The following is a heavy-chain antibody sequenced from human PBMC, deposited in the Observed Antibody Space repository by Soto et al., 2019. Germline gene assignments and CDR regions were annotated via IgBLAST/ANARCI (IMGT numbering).Heavy chain of an antibody. Sequence: SVKVSCKASGVTSNSYAISWLRQAPGQGLEWMGGIIPIFGTANYAQKFQGRVTITADESTSTAYMELSSLRSEDTAVYYCARRRIVAAGIGLFDSWGKGTLDTVFS. CDR1: GVTSNSYA. D-gene: IGHD6-13*01. V-gene: IGHV1-69*13. CDR2: IIPIFGTA. CDR3: ARRRIVAAGIGLFDS. J-gene: IGHJ5*01.